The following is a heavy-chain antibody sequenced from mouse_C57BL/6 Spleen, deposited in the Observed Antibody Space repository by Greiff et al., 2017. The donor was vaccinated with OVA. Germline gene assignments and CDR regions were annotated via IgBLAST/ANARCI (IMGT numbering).Heavy chain of an antibody. CDR2: IRSGGSYT. CDR1: GFTFSSYG. V-gene: IGHV5-6*01. CDR3: ARLITTVKDY. Sequence: EVQVVESGGDLVKPGGSLKLSCAASGFTFSSYGMSWVRQTPDKRLEWVATIRSGGSYTYYPDSVKGRFTISRDNAKNTLYLQMSSLKSEDTAMYYCARLITTVKDYWGQGTTLTVSS. J-gene: IGHJ2*01. D-gene: IGHD1-1*01.